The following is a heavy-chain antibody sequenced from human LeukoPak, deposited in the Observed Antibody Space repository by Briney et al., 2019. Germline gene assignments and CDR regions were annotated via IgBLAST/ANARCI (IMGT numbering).Heavy chain of an antibody. D-gene: IGHD6-13*01. CDR3: ARGGSSSWYHSRSYYYGMDV. V-gene: IGHV4-34*01. CDR1: GGSFSGYY. J-gene: IGHJ6*02. Sequence: SETLSLTCAVYGGSFSGYYWSWIRQPPGKGLEWIGEINHSGSTNYNPSLKSRVTISVDTSKNQFSLKLSSVTAADTAVYYCARGGSSSWYHSRSYYYGMDVWGQGTTVIVSS. CDR2: INHSGST.